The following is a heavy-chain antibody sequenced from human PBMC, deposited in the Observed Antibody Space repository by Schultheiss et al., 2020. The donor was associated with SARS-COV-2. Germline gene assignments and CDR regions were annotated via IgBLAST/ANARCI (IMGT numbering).Heavy chain of an antibody. D-gene: IGHD2-2*02. CDR1: GFTVSSNY. CDR3: ARDGGVVPGAISWADD. V-gene: IGHV3-53*01. J-gene: IGHJ4*02. CDR2: IYSGGST. Sequence: GGSLRLSCAASGFTVSSNYMSWVRQAPGKGLEWVSVIYSGGSTYYADSVKGRFTVSRDNAKKSLYLHMDSLRAEDTAVYFCARDGGVVPGAISWADDWGQGTLVTVSS.